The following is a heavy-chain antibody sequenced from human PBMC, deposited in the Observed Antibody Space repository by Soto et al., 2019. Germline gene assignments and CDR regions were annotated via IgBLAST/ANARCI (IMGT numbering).Heavy chain of an antibody. V-gene: IGHV1-8*01. J-gene: IGHJ3*02. CDR3: ARGLTAVDAFDI. CDR2: MTPISGNT. Sequence: GASVKVSCKASGYTFTSYDLNWVRQATGQGLEWMGWMTPISGNTSYAQKFQGRVTMTRNTSISTAYMELSSLRSEDTAVYHCARGLTAVDAFDIWGQGTMVTVS. CDR1: GYTFTSYD.